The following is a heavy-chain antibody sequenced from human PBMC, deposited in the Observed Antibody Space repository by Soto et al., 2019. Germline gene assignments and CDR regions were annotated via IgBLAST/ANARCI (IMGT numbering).Heavy chain of an antibody. V-gene: IGHV4-61*08. CDR3: ARARYQLLHPYYYGMDV. D-gene: IGHD2-2*01. CDR1: GGSISGSVYY. CDR2: IHYSGST. Sequence: SETLSLTCPVSGGSISGSVYYWGWIRQSPGKGLEWIGYIHYSGSTKSNPSLKSRVTISVDTSRNQVSLKLSSVTAADSAVYFCARARYQLLHPYYYGMDVWGQGTTVTVSS. J-gene: IGHJ6*02.